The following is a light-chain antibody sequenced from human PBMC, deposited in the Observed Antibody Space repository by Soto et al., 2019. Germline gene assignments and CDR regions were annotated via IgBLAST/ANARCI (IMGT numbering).Light chain of an antibody. CDR1: SGDVGGYNF. CDR2: DVS. CDR3: CSYGGSYTWV. V-gene: IGLV2-11*01. J-gene: IGLJ3*02. Sequence: QSALTQPRSVSGSPGQSVTISCTGASGDVGGYNFVSWYQQHPGKAPTLMILDVSQRPSGVPDRFSGSKSGNTASLTISGLQAEDEADYYCCSYGGSYTWVFGGGTKVTVL.